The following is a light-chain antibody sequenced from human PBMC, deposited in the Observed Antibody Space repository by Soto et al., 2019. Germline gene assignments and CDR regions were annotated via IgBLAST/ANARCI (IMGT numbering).Light chain of an antibody. CDR3: QQYHNWVT. CDR2: GAS. J-gene: IGKJ4*01. CDR1: QSVSSN. Sequence: EIVMTQSPGTLSVSPGERATLSCGASQSVSSNLAWYQQKPGQAPRLLIYGASTRATGIPARFSGSGSGTDFTLTISSLQSEDFAVYYCQQYHNWVTFGVGTKVEIK. V-gene: IGKV3D-15*01.